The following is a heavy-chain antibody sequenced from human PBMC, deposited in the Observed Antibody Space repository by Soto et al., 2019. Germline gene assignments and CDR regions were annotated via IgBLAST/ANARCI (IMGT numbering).Heavy chain of an antibody. Sequence: EVQLLESGGGLVQPGGSLRLSCAASGFTFSSYAMSWVRQAPGKGLEWVSIIGVGGGDRYYPESVKGRFTISRDNSRDKLYLEMNSLRDEDTAGYYCARVRFRELVWGQGTLVTGSS. CDR1: GFTFSSYA. V-gene: IGHV3-23*01. J-gene: IGHJ4*02. CDR2: IGVGGGDR. CDR3: ARVRFRELV. D-gene: IGHD3-10*01.